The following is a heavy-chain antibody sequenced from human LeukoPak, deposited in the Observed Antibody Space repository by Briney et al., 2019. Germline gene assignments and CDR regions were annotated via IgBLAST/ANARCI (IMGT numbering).Heavy chain of an antibody. CDR1: GFTFSSYG. Sequence: GSLRLSCAASGFTFSSYGMHWVRQAPGKGLEWVAVISYDGSNKYYADSVKGRFTISRDNSKNTLYLQMNSLRAEDTAVYYCAKGLTGEDAYYYYGTDVWGQGTTVTVSS. J-gene: IGHJ6*02. CDR3: AKGLTGEDAYYYYGTDV. V-gene: IGHV3-30*18. D-gene: IGHD7-27*01. CDR2: ISYDGSNK.